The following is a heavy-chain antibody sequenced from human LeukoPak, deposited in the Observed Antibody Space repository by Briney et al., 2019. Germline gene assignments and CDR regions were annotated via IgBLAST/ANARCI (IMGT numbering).Heavy chain of an antibody. J-gene: IGHJ3*02. D-gene: IGHD1-26*01. CDR2: IYTSGST. V-gene: IGHV4-61*02. Sequence: SETLSLTCTVSGGSISSGSYYWSWIRQPAGKGLEWIGRIYTSGSTKHNPSLKSRVTISEDTSKNQFSLKLSSVTAADTAVYYCASVGATIKDAFDIWGQGTMVTVSS. CDR1: GGSISSGSYY. CDR3: ASVGATIKDAFDI.